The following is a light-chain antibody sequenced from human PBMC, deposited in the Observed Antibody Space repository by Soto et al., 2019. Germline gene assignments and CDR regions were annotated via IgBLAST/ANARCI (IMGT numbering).Light chain of an antibody. J-gene: IGKJ5*01. CDR2: GAS. V-gene: IGKV3-20*01. CDR1: QTVSSNY. Sequence: EIILTQSPDNLSLSPGERATLSCRASQTVSSNYLAWCQQRPGQAPRLLIYGASTRGAGIPDRFSGSGSGTAFTLTITRLEPEDSAVYFCQQYTGPPTTFGQGTRLEI. CDR3: QQYTGPPTT.